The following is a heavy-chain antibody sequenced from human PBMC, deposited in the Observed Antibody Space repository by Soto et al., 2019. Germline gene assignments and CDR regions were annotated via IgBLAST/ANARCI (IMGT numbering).Heavy chain of an antibody. CDR3: ATAALYCTNGVRYNLNWFDP. D-gene: IGHD2-8*01. CDR1: GYTLTDLS. J-gene: IGHJ5*02. Sequence: GASVKVSCKVSGYTLTDLSMHWVRQAPGKGLEWMGGFDPEDGETIYAQKFQGSVTMTEDTSTDTAYMELSSLRSEDTAVYYCATAALYCTNGVRYNLNWFDPWGQGTLVTVSS. CDR2: FDPEDGET. V-gene: IGHV1-24*01.